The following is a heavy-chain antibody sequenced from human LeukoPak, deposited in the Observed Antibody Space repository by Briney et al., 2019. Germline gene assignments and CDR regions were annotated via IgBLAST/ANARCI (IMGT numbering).Heavy chain of an antibody. CDR2: IIPTFGTA. V-gene: IGHV1-69*05. D-gene: IGHD5-12*01. J-gene: IGHJ6*03. CDR1: GGTFSSYA. Sequence: GASVKVSCKASGGTFSSYAISWVRQAPGQGLEWMGGIIPTFGTANYAQKFQGRVTITTDESTSTAYMELSSLRSEDTAVYYCARVSIVATDYYYYYMDVWGKGTTVTVSS. CDR3: ARVSIVATDYYYYYMDV.